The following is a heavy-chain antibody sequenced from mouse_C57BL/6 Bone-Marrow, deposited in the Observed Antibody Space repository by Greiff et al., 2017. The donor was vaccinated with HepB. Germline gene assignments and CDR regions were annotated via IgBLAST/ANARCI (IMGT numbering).Heavy chain of an antibody. CDR3: ARGVYYAMDY. V-gene: IGHV1-81*01. Sequence: QVHVKQSGAELARPGASVKLSCKASGYTFTSYGISWVKQRTGQGLEWIGEIYPRSGNTYYNEKFKGKATLTADKSSSTAYMELRSLTSEDSAVYFCARGVYYAMDYWGQGTSVTVSS. CDR2: IYPRSGNT. J-gene: IGHJ4*01. CDR1: GYTFTSYG.